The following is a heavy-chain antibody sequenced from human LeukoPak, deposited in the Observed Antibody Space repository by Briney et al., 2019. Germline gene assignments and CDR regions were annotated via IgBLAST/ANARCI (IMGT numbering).Heavy chain of an antibody. J-gene: IGHJ4*02. D-gene: IGHD1-26*01. CDR3: ARRSGRYQKYYFDY. Sequence: GESLKISCKGSEYSFTTYWIGWVRQMPGKGLEWMGIIYPGDSDTRYSPSFQGQVTISAGKSISTAYLQWRSLKASDTAMYYCARRSGRYQKYYFDYWGQGTLVTVSS. CDR2: IYPGDSDT. V-gene: IGHV5-51*01. CDR1: EYSFTTYW.